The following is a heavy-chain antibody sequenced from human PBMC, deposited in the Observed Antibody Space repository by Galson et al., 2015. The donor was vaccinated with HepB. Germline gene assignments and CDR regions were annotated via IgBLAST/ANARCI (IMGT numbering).Heavy chain of an antibody. CDR2: TYYRSKWYN. CDR1: GDSVSSNSAA. D-gene: IGHD3-22*01. CDR3: ARGPDSSGYPLYYYYGMDV. V-gene: IGHV6-1*01. Sequence: CAISGDSVSSNSAAWNWTRQSPSRGLEWLGRTYYRSKWYNDYAVSVKSRITINPDTSKNQFSLQLNSVTPEDTAVYYCARGPDSSGYPLYYYYGMDVWGQGTTVTVSS. J-gene: IGHJ6*02.